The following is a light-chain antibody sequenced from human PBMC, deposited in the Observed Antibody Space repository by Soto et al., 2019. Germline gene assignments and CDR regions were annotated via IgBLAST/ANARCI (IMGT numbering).Light chain of an antibody. V-gene: IGLV2-23*01. CDR3: CSSSPESTYV. CDR2: KGT. CDR1: SDDVGAYNS. J-gene: IGLJ1*01. Sequence: QSVLAQPASVSGSPGQSITISFTGTSDDVGAYNSVSWYQQLPHKAPQVILYKGTQRPSGVSSRFSGSTSGNAASLTISGLQADDEADYFCCSSSPESTYVFGTVTKLTVL.